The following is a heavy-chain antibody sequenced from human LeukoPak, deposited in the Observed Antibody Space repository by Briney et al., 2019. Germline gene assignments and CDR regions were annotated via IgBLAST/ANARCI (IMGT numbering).Heavy chain of an antibody. J-gene: IGHJ4*02. D-gene: IGHD1-26*01. CDR1: GFTFSSYW. Sequence: GGSLRLSCAASGFTFSSYWMHWVRQAPGKGLVWVSRINSDGSSTSYADSVKGRFTISRDNAKNTLYLQMNSLRAEDTAVYYCARGSGSYYPRSDYWGQGTLVTVSS. CDR3: ARGSGSYYPRSDY. V-gene: IGHV3-74*01. CDR2: INSDGSST.